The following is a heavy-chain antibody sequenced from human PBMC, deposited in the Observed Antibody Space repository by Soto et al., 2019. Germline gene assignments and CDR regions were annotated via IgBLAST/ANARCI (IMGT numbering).Heavy chain of an antibody. CDR3: ARGPVAAAGPNWFDP. V-gene: IGHV4-4*07. CDR1: GGSISSYY. D-gene: IGHD6-13*01. Sequence: SETLSLTCTVSGGSISSYYWSWIRQPAGKGLEWIGRIYTSGSTNYNPSLKSRVTMSVDTSKNQFSLKLSSVTAADTAVYYRARGPVAAAGPNWFDPWGQGTLVTVSS. J-gene: IGHJ5*02. CDR2: IYTSGST.